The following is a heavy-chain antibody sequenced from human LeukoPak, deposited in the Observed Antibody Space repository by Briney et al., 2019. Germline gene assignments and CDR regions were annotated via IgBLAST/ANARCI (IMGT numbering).Heavy chain of an antibody. V-gene: IGHV4-59*08. CDR2: MYYSGTT. D-gene: IGHD6-6*01. Sequence: SETLSLTCSVSGSSMNLYSWNWIRQSPGKGLEWIAYMYYSGTTNYNPSLENRAAISLDLSRHQFSLRLNSVTAADTAVYFCARHIYSSSPVKFDYLDYWGQGTLVTVSS. CDR3: ARHIYSSSPVKFDYLDY. J-gene: IGHJ4*02. CDR1: GSSMNLYS.